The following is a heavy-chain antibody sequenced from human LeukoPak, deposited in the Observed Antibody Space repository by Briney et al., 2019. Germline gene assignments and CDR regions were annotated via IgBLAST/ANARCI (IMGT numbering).Heavy chain of an antibody. Sequence: KPSETLSLTCAVYGGSFSGYYWSWIGQPPGKGLEWNGEINHSGSTNSNPSLTSRVTISVDTSKNQFFLKLRSVSAVDTAFDYCARGGYSSGWFAGGVNWFDPWGQGTLVTVAS. CDR2: INHSGST. J-gene: IGHJ5*02. V-gene: IGHV4-34*01. CDR1: GGSFSGYY. CDR3: ARGGYSSGWFAGGVNWFDP. D-gene: IGHD6-19*01.